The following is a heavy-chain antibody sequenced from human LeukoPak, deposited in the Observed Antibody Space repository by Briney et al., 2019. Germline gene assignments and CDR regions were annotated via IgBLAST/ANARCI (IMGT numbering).Heavy chain of an antibody. J-gene: IGHJ3*02. Sequence: SETLSLTCTVSGGSISSGGYYWSWIRQPPGKGLEWIGYIYHRGSTYYNPSLKSRVTISVDRSKNQFSLKLSSVTAADTAVYYCARYSVLSQVDIWGQGTMVTVSS. D-gene: IGHD4-11*01. CDR3: ARYSVLSQVDI. V-gene: IGHV4-30-2*01. CDR2: IYHRGST. CDR1: GGSISSGGYY.